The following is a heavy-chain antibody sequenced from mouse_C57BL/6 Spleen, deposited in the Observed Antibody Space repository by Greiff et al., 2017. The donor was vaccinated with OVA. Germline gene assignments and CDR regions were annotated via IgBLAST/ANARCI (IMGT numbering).Heavy chain of an antibody. J-gene: IGHJ2*01. Sequence: EVQLVESGGGLVKPGGSLKLSCAASGFTFSSYTMSWVRQTPEKRLEWVATISGGGGTTYYPDSVKGRFTISRDNAKNTLYLQMSSLRSEDTALYYCARHENYGYDGTVYFDYWGQGTTLTVSS. CDR1: GFTFSSYT. D-gene: IGHD2-2*01. CDR2: ISGGGGTT. V-gene: IGHV5-9*01. CDR3: ARHENYGYDGTVYFDY.